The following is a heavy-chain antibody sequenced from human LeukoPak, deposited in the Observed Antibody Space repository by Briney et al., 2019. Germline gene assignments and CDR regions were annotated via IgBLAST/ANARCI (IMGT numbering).Heavy chain of an antibody. V-gene: IGHV3-30*18. D-gene: IGHD6-19*01. CDR2: ISYDVSNK. Sequence: GGSLRLSCAASGFTFSTYGMHWVRQAPGKGLEWVAVISYDVSNKYYADSVKGRFTISRDNSKNTLYLQVNSLRAEDTAVYYCAKERRTVAGTVCDYWGQGTLVTVSS. CDR3: AKERRTVAGTVCDY. CDR1: GFTFSTYG. J-gene: IGHJ4*02.